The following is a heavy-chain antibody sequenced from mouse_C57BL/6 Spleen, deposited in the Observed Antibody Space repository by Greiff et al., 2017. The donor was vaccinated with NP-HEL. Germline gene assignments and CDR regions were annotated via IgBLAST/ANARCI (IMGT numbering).Heavy chain of an antibody. CDR1: GYTFTDHT. J-gene: IGHJ2*01. D-gene: IGHD2-1*01. CDR3: ATPLLFYYFDY. Sequence: VQLQQSDAELVKPGASVKISCKVSGYTFTDHTIHWMKQRPEQGLEWIGYIYPRDGSTKYNEKFKGKATLTADKSSSTAYMQLNSLTYEDSAVYCCATPLLFYYFDYWGQGTTLTVSS. V-gene: IGHV1-78*01. CDR2: IYPRDGST.